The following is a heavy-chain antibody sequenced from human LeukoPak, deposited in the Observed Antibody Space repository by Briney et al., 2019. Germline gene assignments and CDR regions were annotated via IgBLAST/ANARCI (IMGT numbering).Heavy chain of an antibody. CDR1: GFIFSSYS. J-gene: IGHJ3*02. V-gene: IGHV3-48*02. Sequence: PGGSLRLSCAASGFIFSSYSMNWVRQAPGKGLEWVSYISSSSGTIFYADSVKGRFTISRDNAKNSLYLQMNSLRDEDTAVYYCARDRARYSANYYDSFDIRGQGTMVTVSS. D-gene: IGHD1-26*01. CDR2: ISSSSGTI. CDR3: ARDRARYSANYYDSFDI.